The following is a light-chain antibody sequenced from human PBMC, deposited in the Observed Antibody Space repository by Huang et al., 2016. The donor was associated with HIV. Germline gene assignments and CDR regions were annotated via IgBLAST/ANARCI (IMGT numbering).Light chain of an antibody. CDR1: LDINNY. CDR2: DAS. J-gene: IGKJ1*01. Sequence: DIQMTQSPSSLSAYLGDKVTITCQASLDINNYLNWYQQKPGKVTKLLLSDASDLETGVPPRFSGSRSGTNFTLTVSSLQAEDIGTYYCQQYDTLPLTFGQGTNVEI. CDR3: QQYDTLPLT. V-gene: IGKV1-33*01.